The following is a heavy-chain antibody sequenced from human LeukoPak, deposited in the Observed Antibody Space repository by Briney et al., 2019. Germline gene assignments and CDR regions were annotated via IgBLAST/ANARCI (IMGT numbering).Heavy chain of an antibody. CDR3: ARDHWLFSSKTWYYYGMDV. Sequence: SETLSLTCTVSGGSISGYYWSWIRQPAGKGLEWIGRIYSSGSTNYNPSLKSRVTIFVDTSKNLVSLILTSVSASDTAIYYCARDHWLFSSKTWYYYGMDVWGQGTTVTVSS. J-gene: IGHJ6*02. D-gene: IGHD3-9*01. V-gene: IGHV4-4*07. CDR1: GGSISGYY. CDR2: IYSSGST.